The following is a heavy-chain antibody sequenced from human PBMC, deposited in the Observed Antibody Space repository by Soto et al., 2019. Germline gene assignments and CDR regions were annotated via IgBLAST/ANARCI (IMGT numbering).Heavy chain of an antibody. CDR1: GFTFSSYA. J-gene: IGHJ4*02. CDR2: ISSNGGNT. Sequence: EVQLVESGGGLVQPGGSLRLSCSASGFTFSSYAMHWVRQAPGKGLEYVSDISSNGGNTYYADSVKGRFTISRDNSKNTLYLQMSSLRAEYTDVYYCVKGVDDSIGYYYAPYYFDYWGQGTLVTVSS. V-gene: IGHV3-64D*08. CDR3: VKGVDDSIGYYYAPYYFDY. D-gene: IGHD3-22*01.